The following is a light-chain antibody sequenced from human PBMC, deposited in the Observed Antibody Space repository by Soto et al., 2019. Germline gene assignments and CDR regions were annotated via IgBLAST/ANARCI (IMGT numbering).Light chain of an antibody. J-gene: IGLJ3*02. CDR1: SADVGGYAY. CDR2: EVS. CDR3: CSYTDRTTPV. Sequence: QSVLTQPASVSGSPGQSITISCTGTSADVGGYAYVSWYQKYPGKAPKLVISEVSNRPSGVSHRFSGSRSGNTASLTISGLQAEDEADYYCCSYTDRTTPVFGGGTKLTVL. V-gene: IGLV2-14*01.